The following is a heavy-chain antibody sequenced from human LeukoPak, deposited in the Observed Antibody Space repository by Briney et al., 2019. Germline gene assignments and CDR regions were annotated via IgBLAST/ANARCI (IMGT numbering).Heavy chain of an antibody. CDR2: IYHSGST. Sequence: SETLSLTCAVSGGSISSSNWWSWVRQPPGKGLEWIGEIYHSGSTNYNPSLKSRVTISVDKSKNQFSLKLSSVTAADTAVYYCARVSSGSYYFDSWGQGTLVTVCS. CDR3: ARVSSGSYYFDS. V-gene: IGHV4-4*02. J-gene: IGHJ4*02. CDR1: GGSISSSNW. D-gene: IGHD1-26*01.